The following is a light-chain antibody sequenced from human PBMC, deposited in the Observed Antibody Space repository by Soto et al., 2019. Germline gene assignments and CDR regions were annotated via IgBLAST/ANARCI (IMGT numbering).Light chain of an antibody. Sequence: VVMTQSPLSLPVTLGQPASISCRSNQSLVHSDGIAYFSWFQQRPGRSPRRLIYKVSNRDSGVPARFSGSGSGTDFTLKISRVEAEDVGVYYCMQGTHWLTWTFGQGTKVDIK. CDR2: KVS. V-gene: IGKV2-30*02. CDR3: MQGTHWLTWT. CDR1: QSLVHSDGIAY. J-gene: IGKJ1*01.